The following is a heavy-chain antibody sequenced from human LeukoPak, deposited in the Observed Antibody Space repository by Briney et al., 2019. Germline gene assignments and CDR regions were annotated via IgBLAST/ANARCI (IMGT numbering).Heavy chain of an antibody. CDR1: GGSISSSSYY. CDR3: VRLTGITGAYFDY. V-gene: IGHV4-39*01. Sequence: SETLSLTCTVSGGSISSSSYYWGWIRQPPGKGLEWIGSIYYSGSTYYNPSLKSRVTISVDTSKNQFSLKLSSVTAADTAVYYCVRLTGITGAYFDYWGQGTLVTVSS. D-gene: IGHD1-20*01. J-gene: IGHJ4*02. CDR2: IYYSGST.